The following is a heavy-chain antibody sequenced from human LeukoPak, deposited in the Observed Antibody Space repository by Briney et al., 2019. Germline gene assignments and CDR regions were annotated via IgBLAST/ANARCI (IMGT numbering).Heavy chain of an antibody. Sequence: GGSLRLSCAASGFTFSTYSMNWVRRAPGKGLEWVSYISGGSRAIYYAVSVKGRFTISRDNAKDSLYLQMNSLRDEDTAVYYCARDYSYASDIWGQGTTVTVSS. V-gene: IGHV3-48*02. CDR2: ISGGSRAI. D-gene: IGHD1-26*01. J-gene: IGHJ3*02. CDR3: ARDYSYASDI. CDR1: GFTFSTYS.